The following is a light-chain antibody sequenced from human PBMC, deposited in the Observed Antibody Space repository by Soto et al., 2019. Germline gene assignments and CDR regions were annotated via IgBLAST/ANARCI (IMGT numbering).Light chain of an antibody. J-gene: IGLJ1*01. CDR1: SSDVGGYNY. Sequence: QSALTQPASVSGSPGQSISISCNGTSSDVGGYNYVSWYQQHPGKAPKLMIYEVSNRPSGVSNRFSGSKSGNTASLTISGLQAEDEADYYCSSYTSSSPLEVFGTGTKVTVL. V-gene: IGLV2-14*01. CDR2: EVS. CDR3: SSYTSSSPLEV.